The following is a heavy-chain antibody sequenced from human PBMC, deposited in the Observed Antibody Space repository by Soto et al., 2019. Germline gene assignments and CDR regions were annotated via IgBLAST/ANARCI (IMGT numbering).Heavy chain of an antibody. CDR3: ARIKGYYSTSSSFAY. Sequence: PSETLSLTCTVSVGSVSSGSYYLSWILHPPGKGLEWIGYIYYSWSTNYNPSLKSRVTISVDTSKNQFSLKLSSVTAADTAVYYCARIKGYYSTSSSFAYWGQGTFVTVSS. J-gene: IGHJ1*01. CDR2: IYYSWST. D-gene: IGHD2-2*01. CDR1: VGSVSSGSYY. V-gene: IGHV4-61*01.